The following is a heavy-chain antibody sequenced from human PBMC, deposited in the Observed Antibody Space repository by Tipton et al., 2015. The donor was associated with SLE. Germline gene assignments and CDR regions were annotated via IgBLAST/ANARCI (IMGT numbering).Heavy chain of an antibody. J-gene: IGHJ4*02. CDR1: GGSISSEY. V-gene: IGHV4-4*07. Sequence: TLSLTCTVSGGSISSEYWSWLRQPAGKGLEWIGRLNPSGGTNYNPSLTSRVTMSVDTSKKQFSLKLTSVTAADTAGYYCARRRGSSWYEDYFDYWGQGTLVTVSS. CDR3: ARRRGSSWYEDYFDY. CDR2: LNPSGGT. D-gene: IGHD6-13*01.